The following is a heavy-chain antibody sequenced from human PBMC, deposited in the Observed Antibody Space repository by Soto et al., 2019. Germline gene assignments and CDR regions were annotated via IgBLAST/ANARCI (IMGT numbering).Heavy chain of an antibody. CDR2: IIPIFGTA. CDR3: ARCSGGSCYSEKYYYYGMDV. CDR1: GGTFSSYA. Sequence: QVQLVQSGAEVQKPGSSVKVSCKASGGTFSSYAISWVRQAPGQGLEWMGGIIPIFGTANYAQKFQGRVTITADESTSTAYMELSSLRSEDTAVYYCARCSGGSCYSEKYYYYGMDVWGQGTTVTVSS. D-gene: IGHD2-15*01. J-gene: IGHJ6*02. V-gene: IGHV1-69*01.